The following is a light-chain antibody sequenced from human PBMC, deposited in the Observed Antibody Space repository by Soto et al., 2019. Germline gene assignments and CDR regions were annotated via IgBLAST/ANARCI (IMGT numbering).Light chain of an antibody. CDR1: SSDVGAFNY. J-gene: IGLJ1*01. CDR2: DVS. CDR3: SSYTSRNTYV. Sequence: QSALTQPASVSGSPGQSVTISCTGSSSDVGAFNYVSWYQQHPGKALKLMVYDVSDRPSGVSNRFSGSKSGNTASLTISGFQAEDEADYYCSSYTSRNTYVFGAGTKLTVL. V-gene: IGLV2-14*03.